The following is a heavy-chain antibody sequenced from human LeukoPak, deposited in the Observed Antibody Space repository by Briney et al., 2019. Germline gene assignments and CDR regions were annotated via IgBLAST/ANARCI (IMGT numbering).Heavy chain of an antibody. CDR1: GFTFSSYS. D-gene: IGHD3-3*01. CDR3: ARDSAGDFWSSYHFDY. CDR2: ISSRSSYI. V-gene: IGHV3-21*01. J-gene: IGHJ4*02. Sequence: LGGSLRLSCAASGFTFSSYSMNWVRQAPGKGLEWVSSISSRSSYIYYADLVKGRFTISRDNAKNSLYLQMNSLRAEDTAVYYCARDSAGDFWSSYHFDYWGQGTLVTVSS.